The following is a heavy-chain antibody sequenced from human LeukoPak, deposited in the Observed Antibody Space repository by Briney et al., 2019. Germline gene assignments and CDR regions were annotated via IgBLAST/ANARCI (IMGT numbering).Heavy chain of an antibody. V-gene: IGHV1-2*02. J-gene: IGHJ4*02. D-gene: IGHD6-13*01. CDR1: GYTFTGYY. CDR3: ARVGDRQLSFDY. Sequence: ASVKVSCKASGYTFTGYYVHWVRQAPGQGLEWMGWINPYSGDTNYAQKFQGRVTMTRDTSISTAYMELSSLKSDDTAVYYCARVGDRQLSFDYWGQGTLVSVSS. CDR2: INPYSGDT.